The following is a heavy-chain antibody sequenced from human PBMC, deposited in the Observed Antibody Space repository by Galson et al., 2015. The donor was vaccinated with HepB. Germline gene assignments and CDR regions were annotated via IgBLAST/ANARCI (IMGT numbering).Heavy chain of an antibody. J-gene: IGHJ5*02. V-gene: IGHV3-7*04. CDR1: GFTFASYW. CDR3: GRGRTWFAP. Sequence: SLRLSCAASGFTFASYWMSWVRQAPGKGLEWVASIKQDESEKYYVDSVKGRFTISRDNAKTSLYLQMSSLRAEDTAVYYCGRGRTWFAPWGQGTLVTVSS. CDR2: IKQDESEK.